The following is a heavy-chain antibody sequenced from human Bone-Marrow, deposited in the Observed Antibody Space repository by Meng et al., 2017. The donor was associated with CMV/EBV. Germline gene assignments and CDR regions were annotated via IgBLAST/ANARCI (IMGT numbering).Heavy chain of an antibody. CDR2: IYYSGST. CDR1: GGSFNSYY. J-gene: IGHJ6*02. D-gene: IGHD1-26*01. CDR3: ARDKANYYYGMDV. Sequence: SETLSLTCAVFGGSFNSYYWSWIRQHPGKGLEWIGYIYYSGSTYYNPSLKSRVPISVDTSKNQFSLKLSSVTAADTAVYYCARDKANYYYGMDVWGQGTTVTVSS. V-gene: IGHV4-31*11.